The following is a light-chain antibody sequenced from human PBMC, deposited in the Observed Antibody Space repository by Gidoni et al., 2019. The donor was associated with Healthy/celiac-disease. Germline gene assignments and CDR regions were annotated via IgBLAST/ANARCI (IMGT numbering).Light chain of an antibody. V-gene: IGLV1-40*01. J-gene: IGLJ1*01. Sequence: QSVLTQPPSVSVSPGQRVTISCTGRSSNCGAGYDVHRYQQLPGTAPKLLIYGTSNRPSGVPDRFSGSKSGTSASLAITGLQAEDEADYYCQSYDSSLSEVFGTGTKVTVL. CDR1: SSNCGAGYD. CDR2: GTS. CDR3: QSYDSSLSEV.